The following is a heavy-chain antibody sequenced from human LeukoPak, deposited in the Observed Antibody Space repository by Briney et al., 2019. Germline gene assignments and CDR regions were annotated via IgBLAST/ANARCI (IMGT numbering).Heavy chain of an antibody. CDR3: ARPLDAVAGTSSDY. Sequence: GESLKISCKGSGSRFTSYWIGWVRQMPGKGLEWMGIIYPGDSDTRYSPSFQGQVTMSADRSISPTYLQWTSLKASDTAMYYCARPLDAVAGTSSDYWGQGTLVTVSS. D-gene: IGHD6-19*01. CDR1: GSRFTSYW. CDR2: IYPGDSDT. J-gene: IGHJ4*02. V-gene: IGHV5-51*01.